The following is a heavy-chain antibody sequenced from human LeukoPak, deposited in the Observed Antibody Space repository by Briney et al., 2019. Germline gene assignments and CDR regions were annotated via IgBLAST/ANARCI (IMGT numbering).Heavy chain of an antibody. V-gene: IGHV3-30-3*01. J-gene: IGHJ6*02. CDR1: GFTFSSYA. Sequence: GGSLRLSCAASGFTFSSYAMHWVRQAPGKGLEWVAVISYDGSNKYYADSVKGRFTISRDNSKNTLYLQMNSLRAEDTAVYYCARVTADDYYYYGMDVWGQGTTVTVSS. CDR3: ARVTADDYYYYGMDV. CDR2: ISYDGSNK. D-gene: IGHD6-13*01.